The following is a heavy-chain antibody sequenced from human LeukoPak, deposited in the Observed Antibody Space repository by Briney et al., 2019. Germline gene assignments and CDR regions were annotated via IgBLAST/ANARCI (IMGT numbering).Heavy chain of an antibody. V-gene: IGHV4-59*08. Sequence: SETLSLTCTVSGVSISSYYWSWIRRPPGKGLEWIGYIYNRGSTNHNPSLKSRVTISIDTSESQFSLKLSSVTAADTAVYYCARTYYYGSGRGFDPWGQGTLVTVSS. CDR3: ARTYYYGSGRGFDP. CDR1: GVSISSYY. D-gene: IGHD3-10*01. J-gene: IGHJ5*02. CDR2: IYNRGST.